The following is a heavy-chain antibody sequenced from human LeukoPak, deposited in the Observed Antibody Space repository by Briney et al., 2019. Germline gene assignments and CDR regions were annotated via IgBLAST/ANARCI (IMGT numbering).Heavy chain of an antibody. V-gene: IGHV3-13*01. CDR2: IGTGGAT. CDR3: VRDYGPGGFGP. Sequence: GGSLRLSCAVSGFSFDNYDMHWVRQISGEGLEWVAAIGTGGATYYRDSVKGRFTISRGNAKNSLYLQMNSLRVGDTAVYYCVRDYGPGGFGPWGQGALVTVSS. CDR1: GFSFDNYD. J-gene: IGHJ5*02. D-gene: IGHD3-10*01.